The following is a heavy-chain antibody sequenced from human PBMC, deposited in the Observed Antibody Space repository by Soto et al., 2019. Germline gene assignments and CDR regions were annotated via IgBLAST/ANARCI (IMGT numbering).Heavy chain of an antibody. CDR2: IYYSGST. CDR3: ATIYYDKGFDP. CDR1: GGSISSYY. J-gene: IGHJ5*02. D-gene: IGHD3-22*01. V-gene: IGHV4-59*01. Sequence: SETLSLTCTVSGGSISSYYWSWIRQPPGKGLEWIGYIYYSGSTNYNPSLKSRVTISVDTSRNQFSLKLSSVTAADTAVYYCATIYYDKGFDPWGHGTLVTVSS.